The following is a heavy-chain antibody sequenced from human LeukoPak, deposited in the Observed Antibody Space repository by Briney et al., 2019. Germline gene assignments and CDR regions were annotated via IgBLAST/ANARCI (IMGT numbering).Heavy chain of an antibody. CDR3: ARGLAMVRGVRYGMDV. D-gene: IGHD3-10*01. V-gene: IGHV3-23*01. CDR1: GFTFASHA. J-gene: IGHJ6*02. Sequence: GGSLRLSCAASGFTFASHAMRWVRQAPGKGLEWVSGISGSGDDTFYADSVRGRFTISRANSENTMYLQMNSLRAEDTAVYYCARGLAMVRGVRYGMDVWGQGTTVTVSS. CDR2: ISGSGDDT.